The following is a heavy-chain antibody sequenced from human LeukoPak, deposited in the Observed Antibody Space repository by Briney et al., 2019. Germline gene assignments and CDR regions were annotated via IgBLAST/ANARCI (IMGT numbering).Heavy chain of an antibody. CDR2: IYYSGST. Sequence: PSETRSLTCTVSGGSISSYYWSWIRQPPGKGLEWIGYIYYSGSTNYNPSLKSRVTISVDTSKNQFSLRLSSVTAADTAVYYCARVTGYVMEDYFDYWGQGTLVTVSS. V-gene: IGHV4-59*01. CDR3: ARVTGYVMEDYFDY. CDR1: GGSISSYY. D-gene: IGHD6-13*01. J-gene: IGHJ4*02.